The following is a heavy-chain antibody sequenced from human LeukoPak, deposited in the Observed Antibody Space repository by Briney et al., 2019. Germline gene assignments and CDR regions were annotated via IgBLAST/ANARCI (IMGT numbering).Heavy chain of an antibody. J-gene: IGHJ6*03. CDR3: AKAEAGGDPYCYYYMDV. CDR1: GFTFSSYW. CDR2: IKQDGSEK. Sequence: GGSLRLSCAASGFTFSSYWMSWVRQAPGKGLEWVANIKQDGSEKYYVDSVKGRFTISRDNSKNTLYLQMNSLRAEDTAVYYCAKAEAGGDPYCYYYMDVWGKGTTVTVSS. V-gene: IGHV3-7*03. D-gene: IGHD4-17*01.